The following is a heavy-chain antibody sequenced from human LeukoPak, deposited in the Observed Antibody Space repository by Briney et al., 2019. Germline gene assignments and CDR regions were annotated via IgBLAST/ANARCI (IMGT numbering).Heavy chain of an antibody. CDR3: AKDLLGSGSREGDY. CDR2: ISGDGGST. D-gene: IGHD3-10*01. V-gene: IGHV3-43*02. J-gene: IGHJ4*02. CDR1: GFTFDDYA. Sequence: PGGSLRLSCAASGFTFDDYAMHWVRQAPGKGLEWVSLISGDGGSTYYADSVKGRFTISRDNSKNSLYLQMNSLRTEDTALYYYAKDLLGSGSREGDYWGQGTLVTVSS.